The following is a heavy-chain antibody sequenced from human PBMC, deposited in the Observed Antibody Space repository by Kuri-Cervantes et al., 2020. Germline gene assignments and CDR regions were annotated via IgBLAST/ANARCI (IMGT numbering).Heavy chain of an antibody. CDR2: ISYDGNSK. Sequence: GESLKISCAASGFTFNNYAMHWVRQAPGKGLEWVTVISYDGNSKYYADSVKGRFTISRDNSKNTLYLQMKSLRAEDTAVYYCARSSYDSSGYYYLGLDYWGQGTLVTVSS. CDR3: ARSSYDSSGYYYLGLDY. J-gene: IGHJ4*02. D-gene: IGHD3-22*01. V-gene: IGHV3-30-3*01. CDR1: GFTFNNYA.